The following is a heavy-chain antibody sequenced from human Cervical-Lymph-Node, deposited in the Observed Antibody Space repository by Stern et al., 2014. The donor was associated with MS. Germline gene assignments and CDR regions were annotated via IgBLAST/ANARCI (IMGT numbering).Heavy chain of an antibody. J-gene: IGHJ5*02. CDR1: GGSISSGGYD. CDR3: ARVARRDWFDP. D-gene: IGHD3-10*01. CDR2: IYYSGST. V-gene: IGHV4-31*03. Sequence: QVQLQESGPGLVKPSQTLSLTCTVSGGSISSGGYDWSRIRQHPGKGLEWIGYIYYSGSTYYNPSLKSRVTISVDTSKNQFSLKLSSVTAADTAVYYCARVARRDWFDPWGQGTLVTVSS.